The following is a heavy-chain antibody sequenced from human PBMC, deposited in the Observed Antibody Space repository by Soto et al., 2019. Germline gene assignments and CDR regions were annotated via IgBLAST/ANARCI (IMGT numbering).Heavy chain of an antibody. D-gene: IGHD3-22*01. Sequence: GGSLRLSCAASGFTFHYYWMTWVRQAPGKGLEWVANVKPDGSATFYADSLKGRFTVSRDNANNSVSLQMHSLRADDTAVYYCARDRERVTVNGGIALGAMQVWGHGTTVPVSS. V-gene: IGHV3-7*03. CDR3: ARDRERVTVNGGIALGAMQV. CDR1: GFTFHYYW. J-gene: IGHJ6*02. CDR2: VKPDGSAT.